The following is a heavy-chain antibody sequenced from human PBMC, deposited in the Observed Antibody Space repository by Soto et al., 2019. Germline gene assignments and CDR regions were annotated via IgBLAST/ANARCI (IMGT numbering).Heavy chain of an antibody. D-gene: IGHD2-15*01. Sequence: GGSLRLSCAASGFTFSHAWMSWVRQAPGKGLEWVGRIKSKADGETKDYGAPVRGRFTISRDDAKDTLYLQMNSLRIEDTAVYYCCVVKRLDQYSTSGYWFDPWGPGTLVTVSS. CDR2: IKSKADGETK. V-gene: IGHV3-15*01. CDR3: CVVKRLDQYSTSGYWFDP. J-gene: IGHJ5*02. CDR1: GFTFSHAW.